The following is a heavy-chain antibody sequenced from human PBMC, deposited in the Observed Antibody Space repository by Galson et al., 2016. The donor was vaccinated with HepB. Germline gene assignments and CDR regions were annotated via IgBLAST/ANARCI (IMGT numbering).Heavy chain of an antibody. Sequence: QSGAEVKKPGESLKISCKGSGYRFANYWIGWVRQMPGKGLESMGTVYPGNSEIRYSPSFQGQATISADKSITTVYLQWNSLKASDSAIYYCARHECRGSDCFSAYDFWGQGTVVTVSS. V-gene: IGHV5-51*01. CDR2: VYPGNSEI. CDR3: ARHECRGSDCFSAYDF. D-gene: IGHD2-21*02. CDR1: GYRFANYW. J-gene: IGHJ3*01.